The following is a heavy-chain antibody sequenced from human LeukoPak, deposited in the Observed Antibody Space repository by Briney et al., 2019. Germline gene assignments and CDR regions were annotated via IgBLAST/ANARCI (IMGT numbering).Heavy chain of an antibody. J-gene: IGHJ4*02. Sequence: SETLSLTCTVSGGSISSYYWSWIRQPPGKGLEWIGYIYYSGSTNYNPSLKSRVAISIDTSKNQFSLKLSSVTAADTAVYYCARRMPAGTVDNWGQGTLVTVSS. CDR3: ARRMPAGTVDN. CDR1: GGSISSYY. D-gene: IGHD6-19*01. CDR2: IYYSGST. V-gene: IGHV4-59*01.